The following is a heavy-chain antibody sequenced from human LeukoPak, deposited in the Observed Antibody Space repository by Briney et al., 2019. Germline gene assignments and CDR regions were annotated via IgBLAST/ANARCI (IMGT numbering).Heavy chain of an antibody. Sequence: PGGSLRLSCAASGFTFSSYAMSWVRQAPGKGLEWVSAISGSGGSTYYADSVKGRFTISRDNPKNTLYLQMNSLRAEDTAVYYCAAQSARPQYYFDYWGQGTLVTVSS. V-gene: IGHV3-23*01. CDR1: GFTFSSYA. CDR3: AAQSARPQYYFDY. J-gene: IGHJ4*02. CDR2: ISGSGGST. D-gene: IGHD6-6*01.